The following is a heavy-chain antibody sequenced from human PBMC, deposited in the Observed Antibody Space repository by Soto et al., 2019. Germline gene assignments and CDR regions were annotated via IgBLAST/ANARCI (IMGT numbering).Heavy chain of an antibody. V-gene: IGHV4-39*01. D-gene: IGHD2-2*01. CDR3: ARAYCSSTSCYWYSSSENWFDP. CDR2: IYYSGST. J-gene: IGHJ5*02. Sequence: SETLSLTCTVSGGSISSSSYYWGWIRQPPGKGLEWIGSIYYSGSTYYNPSLKSRVTISVDTSKNQFSLKLSSVTAADTAVYYCARAYCSSTSCYWYSSSENWFDPWGQGTLVTVSS. CDR1: GGSISSSSYY.